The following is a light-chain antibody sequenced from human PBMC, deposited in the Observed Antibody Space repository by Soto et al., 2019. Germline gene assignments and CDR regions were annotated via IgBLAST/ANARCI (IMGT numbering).Light chain of an antibody. CDR1: QSVSSN. V-gene: IGKV3-15*01. J-gene: IGKJ1*01. CDR3: QQYRT. Sequence: EIVLTQSPVTLSVSPGERATLSCRASQSVSSNLAWYQQKPGQAPRLLIYGASTRANGVPARFSGGGSGTEFTLPLSSLQSEDFALYYCQQYRTFGQGTKVEIK. CDR2: GAS.